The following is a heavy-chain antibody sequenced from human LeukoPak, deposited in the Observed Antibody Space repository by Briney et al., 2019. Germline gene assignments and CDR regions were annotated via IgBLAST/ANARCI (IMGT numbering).Heavy chain of an antibody. Sequence: GRSLRLSCAASGFTFSSYAMHWVRQAPGKGLEWVAVISYDGSNKYYADSVKGRFTISRDNPKNTLYLQMNSLRAEDTAVYYCARDYSSSFFDYWGQGTLVTVSS. D-gene: IGHD6-13*01. J-gene: IGHJ4*02. V-gene: IGHV3-30*04. CDR3: ARDYSSSFFDY. CDR2: ISYDGSNK. CDR1: GFTFSSYA.